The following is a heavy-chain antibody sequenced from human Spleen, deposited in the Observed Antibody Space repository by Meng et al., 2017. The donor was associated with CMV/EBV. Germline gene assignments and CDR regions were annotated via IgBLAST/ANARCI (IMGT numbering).Heavy chain of an antibody. CDR1: GFTVSSHY. D-gene: IGHD3-3*01. J-gene: IGHJ6*02. Sequence: ESLKISCAASGFTVSSHYMSWVRQAPGKGLEWIGEINHRGSINHNPSLKRRVTISVDTSKNQFSLKLSSVTAADTAVYYCARGTIFGVAMDVWGQGTTVTVSS. V-gene: IGHV4-34*01. CDR2: INHRGSI. CDR3: ARGTIFGVAMDV.